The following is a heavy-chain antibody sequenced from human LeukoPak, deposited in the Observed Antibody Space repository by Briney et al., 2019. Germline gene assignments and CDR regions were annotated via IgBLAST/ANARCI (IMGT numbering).Heavy chain of an antibody. D-gene: IGHD3-10*01. CDR3: AKGVTYHYGSGSVKWFDP. Sequence: PGGSLRLSCAASGFTFDDYAMHWVRQAPGKGLEWVSSISWNSNNIGYVDSVKGRFTISRDNAKSSLYLQMNSLRAEDTALYYCAKGVTYHYGSGSVKWFDPWGQGTLVTVSS. J-gene: IGHJ5*02. CDR2: ISWNSNNI. CDR1: GFTFDDYA. V-gene: IGHV3-9*01.